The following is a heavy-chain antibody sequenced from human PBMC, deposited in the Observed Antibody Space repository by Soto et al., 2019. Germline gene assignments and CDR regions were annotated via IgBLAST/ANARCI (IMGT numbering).Heavy chain of an antibody. Sequence: ASVKVSCKASGYTFTSYDINWVRQATGQGLEWMGWMNPSSGNTGYAQKFQGRVTMTRNTSISTAYMELSSLRSEDTVVYYCARVGDIVVVPAAYEPWGKGTLVTVSS. D-gene: IGHD2-2*01. CDR1: GYTFTSYD. CDR3: ARVGDIVVVPAAYEP. V-gene: IGHV1-8*01. J-gene: IGHJ5*02. CDR2: MNPSSGNT.